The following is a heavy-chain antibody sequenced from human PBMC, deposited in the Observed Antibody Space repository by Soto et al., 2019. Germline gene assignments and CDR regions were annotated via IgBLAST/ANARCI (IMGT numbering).Heavy chain of an antibody. CDR2: INHSGST. CDR1: GGSFSGYS. Sequence: SETLSLTCAVYGGSFSGYSWTWIRQPPGTGLEWIGEINHSGSTNYNPSLKSRVTISVDTSKNQFSLKLTSVTAADTALYYCARDKFTGLVDYWGQGTLVTVSS. J-gene: IGHJ4*02. V-gene: IGHV4-34*01. CDR3: ARDKFTGLVDY. D-gene: IGHD2-8*02.